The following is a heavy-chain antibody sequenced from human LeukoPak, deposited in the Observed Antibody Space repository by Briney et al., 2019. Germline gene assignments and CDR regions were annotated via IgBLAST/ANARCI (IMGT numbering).Heavy chain of an antibody. V-gene: IGHV3-21*01. CDR3: ARDNGILRFMDY. J-gene: IGHJ4*02. CDR1: GFTFSSYS. D-gene: IGHD4-17*01. CDR2: ISSSSSYI. Sequence: GGSLRLSCAASGFTFSSYSMNWVRQAPGKGLEWVSSISSSSSYIYYADSVKGRFTISRDNAKNSLYLQMNSLRAEDTAVYYCARDNGILRFMDYWGQGTLVTVSS.